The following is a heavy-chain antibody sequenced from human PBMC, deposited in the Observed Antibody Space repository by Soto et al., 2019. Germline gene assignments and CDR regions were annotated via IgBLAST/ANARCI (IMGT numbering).Heavy chain of an antibody. CDR3: ARWVEVSLDYFDS. CDR2: MHHSGRT. V-gene: IGHV4-31*11. J-gene: IGHJ4*02. CDR1: GACMRIDNNY. Sequence: SDTLSPISAVSGACMRIDNNYWSWVRQKPGKDLEWIGHMHHSGRTHYNPSLKSRVAVSVDTSKNQFSLYLNSVTAADTAVYYCARWVEVSLDYFDSWGQGIPVT. D-gene: IGHD6-6*01.